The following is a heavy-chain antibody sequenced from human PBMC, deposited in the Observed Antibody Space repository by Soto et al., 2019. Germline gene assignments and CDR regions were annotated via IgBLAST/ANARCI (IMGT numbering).Heavy chain of an antibody. J-gene: IGHJ4*02. CDR3: ARGTSWQLPFDY. CDR2: ISYSGST. CDR1: SDSISSYY. V-gene: IGHV4-59*01. D-gene: IGHD6-13*01. Sequence: QVQLQESGPGLVKPSETLSLTCTVSSDSISSYYWSWIRQPPGKRLEWIGYISYSGSTDYNPSLKSRVTISGDTPKNQFSLKVSSVTAADPAVYYCARGTSWQLPFDYWGQGTLVTVSS.